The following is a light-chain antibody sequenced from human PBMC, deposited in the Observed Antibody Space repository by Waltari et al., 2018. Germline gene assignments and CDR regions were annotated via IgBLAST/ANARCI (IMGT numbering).Light chain of an antibody. J-gene: IGLJ2*01. CDR2: EVS. CDR3: SSYTSSRTLEV. CDR1: SSAVGGYNY. Sequence: QSALTQPASVSGSPGQSITISCTGTSSAVGGYNYVSWYQQHPVKAPTLLIYEVSNRTAGVVNRFSGSTSGNSASLTISGFQAEDEADYYCSSYTSSRTLEVFGGWTKLTVL. V-gene: IGLV2-14*01.